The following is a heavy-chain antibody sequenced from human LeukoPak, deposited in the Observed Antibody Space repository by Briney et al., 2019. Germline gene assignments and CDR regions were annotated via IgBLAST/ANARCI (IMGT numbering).Heavy chain of an antibody. D-gene: IGHD3-10*01. Sequence: GASVKVSCKASGGTFSSYAISWVRQAPGQGLEWMGRIIPILGIANYAQKFQGRVTITADKSTSTAYMELSSLRSEDTAVSYCARAIVRSTGSVDIDYWGQGTLVTVSS. CDR3: ARAIVRSTGSVDIDY. CDR1: GGTFSSYA. V-gene: IGHV1-69*04. CDR2: IIPILGIA. J-gene: IGHJ4*02.